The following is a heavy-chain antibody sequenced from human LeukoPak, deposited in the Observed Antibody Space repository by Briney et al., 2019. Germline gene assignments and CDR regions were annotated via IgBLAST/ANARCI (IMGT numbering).Heavy chain of an antibody. V-gene: IGHV3-30*04. D-gene: IGHD4-17*01. CDR2: ISYDGSNK. J-gene: IGHJ4*02. CDR1: GFTFSSYA. Sequence: GGSLRLSCAASGFTFSSYAVHWVRQAPGKGLEWVAVISYDGSNKYYADSVKGRFTISRDNSKNTLYLQMNSLRPEDTAVYYCARDLADYGDYVYYFDYWGQGTLVTVSS. CDR3: ARDLADYGDYVYYFDY.